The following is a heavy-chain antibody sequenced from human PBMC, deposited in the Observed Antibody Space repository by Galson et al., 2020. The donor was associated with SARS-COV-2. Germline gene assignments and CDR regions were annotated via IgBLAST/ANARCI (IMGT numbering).Heavy chain of an antibody. V-gene: IGHV1-18*04. Sequence: ASVQVSCKASGYIFDDFGISWVRQAPGQGLEWMGWIKTYNGDTNYAQKLQGRVTMTTDPPTSTVYMELRSLNFDDTAVDFCAREYDADGNDDYYLDFWGQGTLVTVSS. CDR2: IKTYNGDT. CDR3: AREYDADGNDDYYLDF. D-gene: IGHD3-22*01. J-gene: IGHJ4*02. CDR1: GYIFDDFG.